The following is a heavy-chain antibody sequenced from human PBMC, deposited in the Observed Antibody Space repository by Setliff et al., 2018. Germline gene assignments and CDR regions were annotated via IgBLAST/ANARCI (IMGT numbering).Heavy chain of an antibody. CDR1: GFSLSNFW. CDR2: IAQDGSEK. CDR3: ARDPRLLYSSRWYEGWAFDI. V-gene: IGHV3-7*03. J-gene: IGHJ3*02. D-gene: IGHD6-13*01. Sequence: GESLKISCAVSGFSLSNFWMSWVRQAPGKGLEWVASIAQDGSEKYYVDSVKGRFTMSRDNAKNSVFLQMNSLRAEDTAVYYCARDPRLLYSSRWYEGWAFDIWGQGTMVTVSS.